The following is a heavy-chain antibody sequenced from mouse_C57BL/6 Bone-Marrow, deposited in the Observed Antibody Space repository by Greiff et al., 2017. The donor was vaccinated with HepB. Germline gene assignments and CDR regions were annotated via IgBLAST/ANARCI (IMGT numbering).Heavy chain of an antibody. CDR3: TAYYSNYFDY. CDR2: IDPENGDT. CDR1: GFNIKDDY. V-gene: IGHV14-4*01. J-gene: IGHJ2*01. D-gene: IGHD2-5*01. Sequence: VQLQQSGAELVRPGASVKLSCTASGFNIKDDYMHWVKQRPEQGLEWIGWIDPENGDTEYASKFQGKATITADTSSNTAYLQLSRLTSEDTAVDYCTAYYSNYFDYWGQGTTLTVSS.